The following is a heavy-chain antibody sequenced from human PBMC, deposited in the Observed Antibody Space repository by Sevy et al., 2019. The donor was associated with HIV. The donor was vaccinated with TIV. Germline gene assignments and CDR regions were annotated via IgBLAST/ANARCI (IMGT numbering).Heavy chain of an antibody. CDR3: ARPYSYGHNWFDP. V-gene: IGHV3-11*01. D-gene: IGHD5-18*01. Sequence: GGSLRLSCAASGFTFSDYYMSWIRQAPGKGLEWVSYISSSGSTIYYAASVKGRFTISRDNAKNSLYLQMNSLRAEDTAVYYCARPYSYGHNWFDPWGQGTLVTVSS. CDR2: ISSSGSTI. J-gene: IGHJ5*02. CDR1: GFTFSDYY.